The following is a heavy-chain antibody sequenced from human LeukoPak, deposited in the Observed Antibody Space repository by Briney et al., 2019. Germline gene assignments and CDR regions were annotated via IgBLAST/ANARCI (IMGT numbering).Heavy chain of an antibody. V-gene: IGHV3-11*04. J-gene: IGHJ6*03. D-gene: IGHD2-21*01. CDR3: AREHITPDYLYYMDV. Sequence: PGGSLRHSCAASGFTSSDYNMSWIRQAPGKGLEWVSYISSSGSTMYYAHSVKGRFTISRDNAKNSLYLQMNSLRAEDTAVYYCAREHITPDYLYYMDVWGEGTTVTVSS. CDR2: ISSSGSTM. CDR1: GFTSSDYN.